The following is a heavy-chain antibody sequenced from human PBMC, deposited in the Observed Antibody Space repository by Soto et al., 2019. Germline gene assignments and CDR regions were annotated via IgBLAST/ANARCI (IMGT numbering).Heavy chain of an antibody. Sequence: SETLSLTCTVSGGSISSGGYYWSWIRQHPGKGLEWIGYIYYSGSTYYNPSLKSRVTISVDTSKNQFSLKLSSVTAADTAVYYCARGGDVVAGDYYYYYYGMDVWGQGTTVTVSS. D-gene: IGHD2-15*01. CDR1: GGSISSGGYY. CDR3: ARGGDVVAGDYYYYYYGMDV. V-gene: IGHV4-31*03. J-gene: IGHJ6*02. CDR2: IYYSGST.